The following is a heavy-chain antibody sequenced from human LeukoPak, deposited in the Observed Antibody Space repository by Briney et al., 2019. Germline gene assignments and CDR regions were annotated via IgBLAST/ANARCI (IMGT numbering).Heavy chain of an antibody. CDR3: AKKGGIVGASPFDY. Sequence: GGSLRLSCAASGFTLSNYAMSWVRQAPGKGLEWVSSISGSGTNTYYADSVKGRFTISRDNSKNTLYLQMNSLRAEDTAVYYCAKKGGIVGASPFDYWGQGTLVTVSS. D-gene: IGHD1-26*01. CDR1: GFTLSNYA. J-gene: IGHJ4*02. V-gene: IGHV3-23*01. CDR2: ISGSGTNT.